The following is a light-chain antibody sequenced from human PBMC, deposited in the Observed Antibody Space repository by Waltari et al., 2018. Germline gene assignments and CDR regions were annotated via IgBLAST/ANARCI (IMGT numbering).Light chain of an antibody. CDR3: CSYAGSSPHVI. CDR1: SRHGGSFKF. Sequence: QSALTQPASVSGSPGQSITISCTGSSRHGGSFKFVSWYQQHPGKAPQLMIYGGSQRPSGVSNRLSDSKSGNTASLTISGLRAEDEADYYCCSYAGSSPHVIFGGGTKLTVL. J-gene: IGLJ2*01. V-gene: IGLV2-23*01. CDR2: GGS.